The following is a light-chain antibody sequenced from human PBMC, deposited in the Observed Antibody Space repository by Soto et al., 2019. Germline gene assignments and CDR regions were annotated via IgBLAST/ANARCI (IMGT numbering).Light chain of an antibody. CDR1: SGHSSYI. Sequence: QSVLTQSSSASASLGSSVRLTCTLSSGHSSYIIAWHQQQPGKAPRYLMKVEGSGSYNKGSGVPDRLAGSSSGADRYLTIANLQSEDEADYYCETWDSSTRVFGGGTQLTLL. V-gene: IGLV4-60*03. J-gene: IGLJ7*01. CDR3: ETWDSSTRV. CDR2: VEGSGSY.